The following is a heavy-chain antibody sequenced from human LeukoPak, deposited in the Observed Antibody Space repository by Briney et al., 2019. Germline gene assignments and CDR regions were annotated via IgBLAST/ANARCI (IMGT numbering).Heavy chain of an antibody. CDR3: AREVVVAAAIDY. Sequence: SETLSLTCAVYGGSFSGYYWSWIRQPPGKGLEWIGEINHSGNTNYNPSLKSRVTISVDTSKNQFSLKLSSVTAADTAVYYCAREVVVAAAIDYWGQGTLVTVSS. D-gene: IGHD2-15*01. J-gene: IGHJ4*02. CDR1: GGSFSGYY. CDR2: INHSGNT. V-gene: IGHV4-34*01.